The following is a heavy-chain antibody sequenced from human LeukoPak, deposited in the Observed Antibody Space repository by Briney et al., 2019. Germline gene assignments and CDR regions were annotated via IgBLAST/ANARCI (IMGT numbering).Heavy chain of an antibody. D-gene: IGHD2-21*01. CDR3: ARGPIAGSSGFEFDP. CDR1: GYTFTSYG. J-gene: IGHJ5*02. CDR2: ISAYNGNT. Sequence: ASVTVSCKASGYTFTSYGISWVRQAPGQGLEWMGWISAYNGNTNYAQKLQGRVTMTTDKSTSTAYMELRSLRSDDTSVYYCARGPIAGSSGFEFDPWGQATLVTVSS. V-gene: IGHV1-18*01.